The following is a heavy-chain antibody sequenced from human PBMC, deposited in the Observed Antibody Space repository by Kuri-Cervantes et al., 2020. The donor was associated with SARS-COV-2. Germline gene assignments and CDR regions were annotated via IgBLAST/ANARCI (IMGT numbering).Heavy chain of an antibody. V-gene: IGHV1-69*06. J-gene: IGHJ6*02. D-gene: IGHD2-21*02. CDR2: VIPLFPTS. CDR1: GYTFTGYY. Sequence: SVKVSCKASGYTFTGYYMHWVRQAPGQGLEWMGGVIPLFPTSDYAQKFQGRVTITADKSTSTAYMELSSLRSDDTAVYYCARDPYCGGDCQEGRYYYGMDVWGQGTTVTGSS. CDR3: ARDPYCGGDCQEGRYYYGMDV.